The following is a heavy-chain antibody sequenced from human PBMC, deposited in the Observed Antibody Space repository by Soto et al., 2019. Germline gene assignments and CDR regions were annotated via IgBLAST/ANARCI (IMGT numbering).Heavy chain of an antibody. Sequence: QVQLVQSGAEVKKPGSSVKVSCKASGGTFSSYAISWVRQAPGQGLEWMGGIIPISETTNYAQKFQGRVTMTGDESKSTAYMELSSVRSEDTAVYYCARSQGSSTSLEIYYYYYCGMDVWGQGTTVTVSS. J-gene: IGHJ6*02. V-gene: IGHV1-69*01. CDR3: ARSQGSSTSLEIYYYYYCGMDV. D-gene: IGHD2-2*01. CDR1: GGTFSSYA. CDR2: IIPISETT.